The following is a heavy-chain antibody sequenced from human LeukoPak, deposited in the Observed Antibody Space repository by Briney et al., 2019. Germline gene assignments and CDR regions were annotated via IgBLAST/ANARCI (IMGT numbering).Heavy chain of an antibody. J-gene: IGHJ4*02. CDR3: ARNRSMTTTPGFDH. V-gene: IGHV4-38-2*01. CDR2: IYHSGST. Sequence: PSETLSLTCAVSAYSIRGDYYWGWVRQSPGKGLEWIGSIYHSGSTHYNPSLKSRVTISVDTSKNQFSLMLNSVTAADTAVYYCARNRSMTTTPGFDHWGQGTLVTVSS. D-gene: IGHD4-11*01. CDR1: AYSIRGDYY.